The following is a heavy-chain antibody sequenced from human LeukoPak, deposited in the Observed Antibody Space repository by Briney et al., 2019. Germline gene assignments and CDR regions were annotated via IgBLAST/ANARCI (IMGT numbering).Heavy chain of an antibody. Sequence: GGSLRLSCAASGFSVRSKYMSWVRHAPEKGLEWVSVLQSVGNTFYADSVKGRFSISRDRSKNTVYLQMDSLRAEDTAAYYCARDAEGEEQMATTYFDLWGQGTLVIVSS. J-gene: IGHJ4*02. CDR3: ARDAEGEEQMATTYFDL. D-gene: IGHD5-24*01. CDR1: GFSVRSKY. CDR2: LQSVGNT. V-gene: IGHV3-53*01.